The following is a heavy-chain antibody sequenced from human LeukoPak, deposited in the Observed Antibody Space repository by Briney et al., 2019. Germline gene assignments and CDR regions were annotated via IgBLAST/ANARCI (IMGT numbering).Heavy chain of an antibody. CDR3: ARDPLKRAFDI. CDR1: GFTFSGFA. V-gene: IGHV3-21*01. Sequence: GGSLRLSCAASGFTFSGFAMTWVRQAPGKGLEWVSSISSTSSYIYYADSVKGRFTISRDNAKNSLYLQMNSLRAEDTAVYYCARDPLKRAFDIWGQGTMVTVSS. CDR2: ISSTSSYI. J-gene: IGHJ3*02.